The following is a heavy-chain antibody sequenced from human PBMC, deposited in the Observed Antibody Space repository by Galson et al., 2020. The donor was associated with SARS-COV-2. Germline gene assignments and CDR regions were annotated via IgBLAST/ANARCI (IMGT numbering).Heavy chain of an antibody. CDR1: GGSFSGYY. Sequence: SETLSLTCAVYGGSFSGYYWSWIRQPPGKGLEWIGEINSSGSTNYNPSLKSRVTISVDTSKNQFSLKLSSVTAAATAVYYCARGLDGTGRFNGWDYWGQGTLVTVSS. CDR2: INSSGST. D-gene: IGHD2-8*02. J-gene: IGHJ4*02. V-gene: IGHV4-34*01. CDR3: ARGLDGTGRFNGWDY.